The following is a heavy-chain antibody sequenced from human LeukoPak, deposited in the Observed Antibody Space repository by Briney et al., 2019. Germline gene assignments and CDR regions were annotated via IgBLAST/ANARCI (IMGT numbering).Heavy chain of an antibody. D-gene: IGHD1-26*01. V-gene: IGHV3-15*04. Sequence: PGGSLRLSCAASGFSFSDAWMSWVRQIPGKGLEWVGRIESKTDGGTTDYAAPVKGRFTMSRDDSKNTLYLQMNSLKTEDTAMYYCTTEYSGSFSNWGQGILVTVSS. CDR2: IESKTDGGTT. CDR3: TTEYSGSFSN. CDR1: GFSFSDAW. J-gene: IGHJ4*02.